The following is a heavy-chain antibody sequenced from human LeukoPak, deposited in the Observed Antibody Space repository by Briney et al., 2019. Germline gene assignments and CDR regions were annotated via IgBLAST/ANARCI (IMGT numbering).Heavy chain of an antibody. J-gene: IGHJ4*02. Sequence: PGGSLRLSCTIAGFTFGDYVMNWFRQAPGKGLEWVGFIRSKAYGGTTEYAASVKDRFTISRDDSKSIVYLQMNSLKTQDTAVYYCASGSGWYSPDHWGQGTLVTLSS. V-gene: IGHV3-49*03. CDR1: GFTFGDYV. D-gene: IGHD6-19*01. CDR2: IRSKAYGGTT. CDR3: ASGSGWYSPDH.